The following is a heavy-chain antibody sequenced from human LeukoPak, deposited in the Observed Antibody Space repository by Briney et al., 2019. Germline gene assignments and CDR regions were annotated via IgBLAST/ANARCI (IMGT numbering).Heavy chain of an antibody. Sequence: SETLSLTCAVSGGSISSSNWWSWVRQPPGKGLEWIGEIYHSGSTNYNPSLKSRVTISVDKSKNQFSLKLSSVTAADTAVYYCATSERPIRAPERVVITPWGQGTLVTVSS. CDR1: GGSISSSNW. D-gene: IGHD3-22*01. CDR3: ATSERPIRAPERVVITP. J-gene: IGHJ4*02. CDR2: IYHSGST. V-gene: IGHV4-4*02.